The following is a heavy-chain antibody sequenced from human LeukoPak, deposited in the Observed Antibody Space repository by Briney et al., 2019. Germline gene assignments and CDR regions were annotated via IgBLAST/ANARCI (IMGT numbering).Heavy chain of an antibody. CDR1: GFTVSSNY. D-gene: IGHD4-17*01. CDR2: IYSGGST. J-gene: IGHJ3*02. Sequence: PGGSLRLSCAASGFTVSSNYMSWVRQAPGKGLEGVSVIYSGGSTYYADSVKGRCTISRDNSKNTLYLQMNSLRAEDTAVYYCAGAIYGDYVGAFDIWGQGTMVTVSS. V-gene: IGHV3-53*01. CDR3: AGAIYGDYVGAFDI.